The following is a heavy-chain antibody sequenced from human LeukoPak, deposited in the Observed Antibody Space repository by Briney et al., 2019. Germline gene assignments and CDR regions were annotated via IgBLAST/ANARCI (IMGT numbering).Heavy chain of an antibody. CDR2: INHSGST. CDR3: ARGRVPSYSSGLDY. V-gene: IGHV4-34*01. J-gene: IGHJ4*02. Sequence: SETLSLTCAVYGESFSRHYWSWIRQPPGKGLEWIGEINHSGSTNYNPSLKSRVTISVDTSKNQFSLKLSSVTAADTAVYYCARGRVPSYSSGLDYWGQGTLVTVSS. D-gene: IGHD6-19*01. CDR1: GESFSRHY.